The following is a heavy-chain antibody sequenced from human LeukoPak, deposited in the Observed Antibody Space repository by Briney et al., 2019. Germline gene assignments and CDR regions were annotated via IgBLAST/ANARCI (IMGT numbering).Heavy chain of an antibody. D-gene: IGHD2-2*02. J-gene: IGHJ4*02. CDR2: INPNSGGT. CDR1: GYTFTGYY. Sequence: ASVKVSCKASGYTFTGYYMHWVRQAPGQGLEWMGRINPNSGGTNYAQKFQGRVTMTWDTSISTAYMELSRLRSDDTAVYYCARNLRYCSSTSCYMFMLGYWGQGTLVTVSS. V-gene: IGHV1-2*06. CDR3: ARNLRYCSSTSCYMFMLGY.